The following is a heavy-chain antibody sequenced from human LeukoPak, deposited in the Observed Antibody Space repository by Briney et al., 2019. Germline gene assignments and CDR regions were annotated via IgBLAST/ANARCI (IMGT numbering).Heavy chain of an antibody. CDR3: ARELATVTTLVFDY. CDR1: GYTFTGYY. J-gene: IGHJ4*02. Sequence: GSVRVSCKASGYTFTGYYMHWVRQAPGQGLEWMGWINANSGGTNYAQTVKGRVTMTRDTSISTAYMELSRLRSDDTAVYYCARELATVTTLVFDYWGQGTLVTVSS. V-gene: IGHV1-2*02. CDR2: INANSGGT. D-gene: IGHD4-17*01.